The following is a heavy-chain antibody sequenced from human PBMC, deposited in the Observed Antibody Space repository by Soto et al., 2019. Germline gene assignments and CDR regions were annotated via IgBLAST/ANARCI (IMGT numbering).Heavy chain of an antibody. V-gene: IGHV1-3*01. CDR1: GYTFTSYA. J-gene: IGHJ4*02. Sequence: GASVNVSCKASGYTFTSYAMHWVRQAPGQRLEWMGWINAGNGSTKYSQKFQGRVTITRDTSASTAYMELSSLRSEDTAVYYCARSIVVVTALDYWGQGTLVTVSS. CDR3: ARSIVVVTALDY. D-gene: IGHD2-21*02. CDR2: INAGNGST.